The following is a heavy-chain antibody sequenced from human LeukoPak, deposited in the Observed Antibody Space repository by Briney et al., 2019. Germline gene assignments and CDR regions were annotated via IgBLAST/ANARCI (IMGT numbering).Heavy chain of an antibody. CDR3: ARPFSGSYYSGGFDI. V-gene: IGHV5-51*01. D-gene: IGHD1-26*01. CDR2: IYPDDSDT. Sequence: GESLKISCKASGYSFTSYWIAWVRQMPGKGLESMGIIYPDDSDTKYRPSFQGQVTISADKSISTAYLQWSSLKASDTAMYYCARPFSGSYYSGGFDIWGQGTMVTVSS. CDR1: GYSFTSYW. J-gene: IGHJ3*02.